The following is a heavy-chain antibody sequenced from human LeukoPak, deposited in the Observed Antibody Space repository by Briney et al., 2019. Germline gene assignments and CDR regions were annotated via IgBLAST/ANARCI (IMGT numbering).Heavy chain of an antibody. V-gene: IGHV3-49*04. D-gene: IGHD2-21*02. CDR2: IRSKLYGGTP. J-gene: IGHJ4*02. Sequence: GGSLRLSCTASGFASGDYNINWVRQAPGKGLEWVGFIRSKLYGGTPEYAASVKGRFIISRDDSKSVAYLQVNSLKTEDTAMYYCARADCGGDCYSIDFDYWGQGTLVTVSS. CDR3: ARADCGGDCYSIDFDY. CDR1: GFASGDYN.